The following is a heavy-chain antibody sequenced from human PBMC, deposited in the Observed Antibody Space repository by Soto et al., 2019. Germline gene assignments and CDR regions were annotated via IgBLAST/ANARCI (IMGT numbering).Heavy chain of an antibody. CDR2: IYYTGST. Sequence: QLQLQESGPGLVKPSETLSLTCTVSGGSISDSNYHWGWIRQPPGKGLEWIGSIYYTGSTYYNPSLKTRVTISGDTSKNQFSLKLTPVADGDTAVYYCARHLGPTGPNYWGQGTLVTVSS. CDR1: GGSISDSNYH. CDR3: ARHLGPTGPNY. D-gene: IGHD1-26*01. V-gene: IGHV4-39*01. J-gene: IGHJ4*02.